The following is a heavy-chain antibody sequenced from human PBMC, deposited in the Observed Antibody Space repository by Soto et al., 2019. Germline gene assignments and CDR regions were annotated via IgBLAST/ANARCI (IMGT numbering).Heavy chain of an antibody. CDR2: IIPILGIA. CDR1: GGTFSSYT. Sequence: ASVKVSCKASGGTFSSYTISWVRQAPGQGLEWMGRIIPILGIANYAQKFQGRVTITADKSTSTAYMELSSLRSEDTAVYYCARDTYYYGSGSDYTNCYFDYWGQGTLVTVSS. CDR3: ARDTYYYGSGSDYTNCYFDY. V-gene: IGHV1-69*04. D-gene: IGHD3-10*01. J-gene: IGHJ4*02.